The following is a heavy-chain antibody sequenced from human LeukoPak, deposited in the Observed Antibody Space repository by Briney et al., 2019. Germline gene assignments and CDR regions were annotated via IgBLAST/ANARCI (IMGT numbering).Heavy chain of an antibody. CDR1: GVTLRSYA. Sequence: GGSLRLSCAASGVTLRSYAMSWVRRAPGMGLEWLSYISASRGITYYADSVKGRFTISRDNAKNSLYLQMNSLRAEDTAVYYCVRGSLASGVVVYYYYYLDVWGKGTTVTVSS. CDR2: ISASRGIT. V-gene: IGHV3-48*01. J-gene: IGHJ6*03. D-gene: IGHD3-3*01. CDR3: VRGSLASGVVVYYYYYLDV.